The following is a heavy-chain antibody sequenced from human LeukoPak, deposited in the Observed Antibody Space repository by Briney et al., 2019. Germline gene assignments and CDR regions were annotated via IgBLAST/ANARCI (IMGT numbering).Heavy chain of an antibody. V-gene: IGHV3-21*01. CDR1: AFTFSSYS. CDR3: ARDLCCAGSCYAAY. Sequence: PGGSLRLSCAASAFTFSSYSMNWVRHAPRNGLEWVTSISSSSSSISYPSSVKARFTISRDNAKNSLYLQMNSLRAEDTAVYYCARDLCCAGSCYAAYCGQGSLVTVSS. D-gene: IGHD2-15*01. J-gene: IGHJ4*02. CDR2: ISSSSSSI.